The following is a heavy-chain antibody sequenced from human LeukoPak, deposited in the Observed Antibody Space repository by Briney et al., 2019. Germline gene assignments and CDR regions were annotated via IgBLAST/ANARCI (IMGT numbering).Heavy chain of an antibody. CDR1: GYTFTGYY. CDR3: ARARIRVVPAAIGY. V-gene: IGHV1-2*02. J-gene: IGHJ4*02. CDR2: INPNSGGT. Sequence: ASVKVSCKASGYTFTGYYMHSVRQAPGQGLEWMGWINPNSGGTNYAQKFQGRVTMTRDTSISTAYMELSRLRSDDTAVYYCARARIRVVPAAIGYWGQGTLVTVSS. D-gene: IGHD2-2*02.